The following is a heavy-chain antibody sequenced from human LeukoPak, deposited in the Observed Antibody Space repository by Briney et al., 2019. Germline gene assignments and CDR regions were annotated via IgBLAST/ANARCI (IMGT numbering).Heavy chain of an antibody. CDR1: GFTFSSYG. CDR2: ISSSSSYI. CDR3: ARSSGSPEYFQH. Sequence: GGSLRLSCAASGFTFSSYGMHWVRQAPGKGLEWVSSISSSSSYIYYADSVKGRFTISRDNAKNSLYLQMNSLRAEDTAVYYCARSSGSPEYFQHWGQGTLVTVSS. J-gene: IGHJ1*01. D-gene: IGHD1-26*01. V-gene: IGHV3-21*01.